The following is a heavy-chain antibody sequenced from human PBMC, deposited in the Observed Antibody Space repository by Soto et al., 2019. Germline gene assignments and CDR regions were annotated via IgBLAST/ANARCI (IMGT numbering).Heavy chain of an antibody. D-gene: IGHD3-22*01. CDR2: ISGSGGST. Sequence: GGSLRLSCAASGFTFSSYAMSWVRQAPGKGLEWVPAISGSGGSTYYADSVKGRFTISRDNSKNTLYLQMNSLRAEDTAVYYCAKDSPSFKSAYYYDSPRWGQGTLVTVYS. V-gene: IGHV3-23*01. CDR1: GFTFSSYA. J-gene: IGHJ4*02. CDR3: AKDSPSFKSAYYYDSPR.